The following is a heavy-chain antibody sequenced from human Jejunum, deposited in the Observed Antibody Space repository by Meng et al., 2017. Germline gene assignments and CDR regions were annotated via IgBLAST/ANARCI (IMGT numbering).Heavy chain of an antibody. J-gene: IGHJ4*02. CDR1: GGSITSTTNY. D-gene: IGHD1/OR15-1a*01. CDR2: IYYSGST. V-gene: IGHV4-39*01. Sequence: QLHLQESGPGLVKPSQTLSLTCTVSGGSITSTTNYWGWIRQPPGKALEWIGSIYYSGSTHYNPSLKSRVIVSIDTSKDQFSLTLTSAAAADTAMYYCARNKTQGFFDIWGQGTLVTVSS. CDR3: ARNKTQGFFDI.